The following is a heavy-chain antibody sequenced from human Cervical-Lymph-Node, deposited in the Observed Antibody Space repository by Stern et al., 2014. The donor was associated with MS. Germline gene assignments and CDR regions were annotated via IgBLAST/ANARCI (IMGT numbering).Heavy chain of an antibody. D-gene: IGHD3-10*01. J-gene: IGHJ3*02. CDR1: GGSISSYY. V-gene: IGHV4-59*01. Sequence: QLQLQESGPGLVKPSETLSLTCTVSGGSISSYYWSWIRQPPGKGLEWIGYIYYSGSTNYNPSLKSRVTISVDTSKNQFSLKLSSVTAADTAVYYCARAEEFHAFDIWGQGTMVTVSS. CDR3: ARAEEFHAFDI. CDR2: IYYSGST.